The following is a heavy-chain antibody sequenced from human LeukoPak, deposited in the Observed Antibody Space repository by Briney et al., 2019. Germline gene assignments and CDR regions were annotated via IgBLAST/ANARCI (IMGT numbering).Heavy chain of an antibody. CDR2: INWNGGST. Sequence: GGSLRLSCAASGFTFDDYGMSWVRQAPGKGLEWVSGINWNGGSTVYADSVKGRFTISRDNAKNSLYLQMNSLRAEDTALYYCAREGSPKGGYYYYYYMDVWGKGTTVTVSS. J-gene: IGHJ6*03. V-gene: IGHV3-20*04. CDR1: GFTFDDYG. D-gene: IGHD3-16*01. CDR3: AREGSPKGGYYYYYYMDV.